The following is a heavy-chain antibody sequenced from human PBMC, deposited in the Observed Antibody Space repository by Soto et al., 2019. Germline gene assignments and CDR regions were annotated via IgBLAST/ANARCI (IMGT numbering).Heavy chain of an antibody. D-gene: IGHD2-15*01. J-gene: IGHJ6*02. CDR1: GFTFSSYD. V-gene: IGHV3-13*01. CDR3: ARDSVVVAANTYYYYGMDV. CDR2: IGTAGDT. Sequence: EVQLVESGGGLVQPGGSLRLSCAASGFTFSSYDMHWVRQATGKGLEWVSAIGTAGDTYYPGSVKGRFTISRENAKNSLYLQMNSLRAEDTAVYYCARDSVVVAANTYYYYGMDVWGQGTTVTVSS.